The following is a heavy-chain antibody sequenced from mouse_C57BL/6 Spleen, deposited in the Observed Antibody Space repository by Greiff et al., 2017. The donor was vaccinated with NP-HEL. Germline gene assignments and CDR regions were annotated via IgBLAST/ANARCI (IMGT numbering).Heavy chain of an antibody. J-gene: IGHJ4*01. CDR3: ARDAMVYYYAMDY. CDR2: IYPGDGDT. Sequence: QVQLKESGAELVKPGASVKISCKASGYAFSSYWMNWVKQRPGKGLEWIGQIYPGDGDTNYNGKFKGKATLTADKSSSTAYMQLSSLTSEDSAVYFCARDAMVYYYAMDYWGQGTSVTVSS. CDR1: GYAFSSYW. D-gene: IGHD2-2*01. V-gene: IGHV1-80*01.